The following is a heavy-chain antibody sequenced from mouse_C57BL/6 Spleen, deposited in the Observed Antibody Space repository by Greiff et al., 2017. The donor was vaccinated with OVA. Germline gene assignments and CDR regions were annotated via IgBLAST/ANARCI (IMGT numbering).Heavy chain of an antibody. CDR2: IDPENGGT. CDR1: GYTFTDYE. V-gene: IGHV1-15*01. CDR3: TREGDYGTTRGLFAY. J-gene: IGHJ3*01. Sequence: VQLQQSGAELVRPGASVTLSCKASGYTFTDYEMNWVKQTPVHGLEWIGAIDPENGGTAYNQKFKGKAILTADKSSSTAYMELRSLTSEDSAVYYCTREGDYGTTRGLFAYWGQGTLVTVSA. D-gene: IGHD2-1*01.